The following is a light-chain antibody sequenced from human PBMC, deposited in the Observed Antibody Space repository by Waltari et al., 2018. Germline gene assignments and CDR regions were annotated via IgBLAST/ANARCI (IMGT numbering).Light chain of an antibody. J-gene: IGKJ1*01. CDR3: QHYVNLPVT. Sequence: EIVLTQSPGTLSLSPGDRATLSYRASQSVSRALAWYQQKPGQAPRLLIHAASTRATGVPDRFSGSGSGTDFSLTISRLDPEDFAVYYCQHYVNLPVTFGQGTKVEI. CDR2: AAS. V-gene: IGKV3-20*01. CDR1: QSVSRA.